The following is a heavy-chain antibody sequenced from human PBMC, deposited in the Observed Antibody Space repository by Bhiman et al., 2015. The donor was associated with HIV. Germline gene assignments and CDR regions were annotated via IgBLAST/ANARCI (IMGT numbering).Heavy chain of an antibody. Sequence: VQLVESGGIVVQPGGSLRLSCAASGITFSDYTMHWVRQAPGKGLEWVSLITSDGSDSYYSDSVKGRFTISRDYSTNSLYLQMNSLRAEDTAVYYCARRYRGLDYWGQGTLVTVSS. CDR3: ARRYRGLDY. CDR1: GITFSDYT. J-gene: IGHJ4*02. V-gene: IGHV3-43*01. CDR2: ITSDGSDS.